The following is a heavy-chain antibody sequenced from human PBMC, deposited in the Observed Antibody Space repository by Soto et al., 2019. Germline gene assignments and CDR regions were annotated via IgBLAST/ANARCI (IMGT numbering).Heavy chain of an antibody. J-gene: IGHJ5*02. CDR1: GFTFSRSS. V-gene: IGHV3-48*01. CDR2: ISSSSSSTI. Sequence: GGSLRLSCVASGFTFSRSSMNWVRQAPGKGPEWISYISSSSSSTIYYADSVKGRFTISRDNAKNALYLQMNSLRAEDTAVYYCAREGGWGSYYTLNWFDPWGQGTLVTVSS. CDR3: AREGGWGSYYTLNWFDP. D-gene: IGHD3-10*01.